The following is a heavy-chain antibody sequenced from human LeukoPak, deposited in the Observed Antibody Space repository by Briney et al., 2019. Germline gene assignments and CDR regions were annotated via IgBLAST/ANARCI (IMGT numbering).Heavy chain of an antibody. CDR3: AKDYYYDSSGLEYYFDY. CDR2: ISGDGGST. J-gene: IGHJ4*02. V-gene: IGHV3-43*02. D-gene: IGHD3-22*01. CDR1: GFTFDDYA. Sequence: PGGSLRLSCAASGFTFDDYAMHWVRQAPGKGLEWVSLISGDGGSTYYADSVKGRFTISRDNSKNSLYLQMSSLRTEDTALYYCAKDYYYDSSGLEYYFDYWGQGTLVTVSS.